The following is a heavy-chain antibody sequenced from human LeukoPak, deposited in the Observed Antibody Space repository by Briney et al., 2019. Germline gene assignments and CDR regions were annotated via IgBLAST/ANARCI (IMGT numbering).Heavy chain of an antibody. V-gene: IGHV4-34*01. Sequence: SETLSLTCAVYGGSFSGYYWSWIRQPPGKGLEWIGEINHSGSTNYNPSLKSRVTISVDTSKNQFSLKLSSVTAADTAVYYCARVEKADFWSGIGYYFDYWGQGTLVTVSS. CDR2: INHSGST. J-gene: IGHJ4*02. CDR1: GGSFSGYY. D-gene: IGHD3-3*01. CDR3: ARVEKADFWSGIGYYFDY.